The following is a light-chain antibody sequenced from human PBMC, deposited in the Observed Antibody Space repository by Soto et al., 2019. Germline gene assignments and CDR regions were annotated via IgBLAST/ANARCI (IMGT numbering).Light chain of an antibody. Sequence: DIQLTQSPSSLSASVGARITITCQASRDIAHYLSWYQQKPGKAPQLLVYDASKLQTGVPSRFSGSASGTDFTFAISSLQPEDRATYCCQQYDDLPLTFGGGTKVEIK. J-gene: IGKJ4*01. CDR3: QQYDDLPLT. CDR2: DAS. V-gene: IGKV1-33*01. CDR1: RDIAHY.